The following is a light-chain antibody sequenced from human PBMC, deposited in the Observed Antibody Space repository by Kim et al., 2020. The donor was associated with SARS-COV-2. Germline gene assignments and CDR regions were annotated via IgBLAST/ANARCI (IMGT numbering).Light chain of an antibody. J-gene: IGLJ3*02. CDR3: ATWDDNLYGRV. V-gene: IGLV1-44*01. CDR1: SSSIGDYP. CDR2: GEE. Sequence: GERVTISCSGSSSSIGDYPVSGYQQLPGMAPKRIIYGEEQRPSGVPERISGSKAGTAATLAISGLQSGDDGDYFCATWDDNLYGRVFGGGTQLTVL.